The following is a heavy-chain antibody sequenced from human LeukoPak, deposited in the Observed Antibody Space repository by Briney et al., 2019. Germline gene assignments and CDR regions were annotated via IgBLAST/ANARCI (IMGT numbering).Heavy chain of an antibody. CDR1: GFTFSSYW. CDR3: ARAPDDYVWGSYRYKYYFDY. Sequence: GGSLRLSCAASGFTFSSYWMSWVRQAPGKGLEWVANIKQDGSEKYYVDSVKGRFTISRDNAKNSLYLQMNSLRAEDTAVYYCARAPDDYVWGSYRYKYYFDYWGQGTLVTVSS. CDR2: IKQDGSEK. V-gene: IGHV3-7*01. D-gene: IGHD3-16*02. J-gene: IGHJ4*02.